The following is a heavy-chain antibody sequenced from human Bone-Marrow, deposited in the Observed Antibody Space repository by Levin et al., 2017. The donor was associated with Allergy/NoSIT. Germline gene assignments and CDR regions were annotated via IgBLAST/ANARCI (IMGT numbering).Heavy chain of an antibody. V-gene: IGHV3-74*01. Sequence: GGSLRLSCAASGFTFSSYWMHWVRQAPGKGLVWVSRINSDGSSTSYADSVKGRFTISRDNAKNTLYLQMNSLRAEDTAVYYCARDSGDWYSSSSGVRGEEALDYWGQGTLVTVSS. CDR3: ARDSGDWYSSSSGVRGEEALDY. D-gene: IGHD6-6*01. J-gene: IGHJ4*02. CDR1: GFTFSSYW. CDR2: INSDGSST.